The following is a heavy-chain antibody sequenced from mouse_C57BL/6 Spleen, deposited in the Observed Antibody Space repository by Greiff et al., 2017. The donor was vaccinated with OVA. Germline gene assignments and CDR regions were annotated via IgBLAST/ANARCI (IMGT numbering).Heavy chain of an antibody. D-gene: IGHD2-1*01. CDR1: GYTFPSYG. Sequence: VQLQQSGAELARPGASVKLSCKASGYTFPSYGISWVKQRTGPGLEWIGEIYPRSGNTYYNEKFKGKATLTADKSSSTAYMELRSLTSEDSAVYFCAREGDYGNYVGWYFDVWGTGTTVTVSS. V-gene: IGHV1-81*01. CDR3: AREGDYGNYVGWYFDV. CDR2: IYPRSGNT. J-gene: IGHJ1*03.